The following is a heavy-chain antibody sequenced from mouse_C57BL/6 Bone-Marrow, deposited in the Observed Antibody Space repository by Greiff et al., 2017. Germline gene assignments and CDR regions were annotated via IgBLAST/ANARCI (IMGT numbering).Heavy chain of an antibody. Sequence: EVQLQQSGAELVRPGASVKLSCTASGFNIKDDYMHWVKQRPEQGLEWIGWIDPENGDTEYASKFQGKATITADTSSNTAYLQLSSLTSEDTAVYYCTTDYYGSSPCAMDYWGQGTSVTVSS. CDR3: TTDYYGSSPCAMDY. CDR1: GFNIKDDY. D-gene: IGHD1-1*01. CDR2: IDPENGDT. V-gene: IGHV14-4*01. J-gene: IGHJ4*01.